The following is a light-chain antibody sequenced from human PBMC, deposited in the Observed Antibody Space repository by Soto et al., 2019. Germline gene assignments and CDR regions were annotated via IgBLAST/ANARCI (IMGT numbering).Light chain of an antibody. CDR3: QQYNNWPPYT. CDR1: QSVRAY. V-gene: IGKV3-15*01. CDR2: GAL. J-gene: IGKJ2*01. Sequence: IVLTQSPDTLSLSPGERATLSCRASQSVRAYLAWYQQKPGQAPRLLIYGALTRATGIPARFSGSGSGTEFTLTISSLQSEDFAVYYCQQYNNWPPYTFGQGTKLEIK.